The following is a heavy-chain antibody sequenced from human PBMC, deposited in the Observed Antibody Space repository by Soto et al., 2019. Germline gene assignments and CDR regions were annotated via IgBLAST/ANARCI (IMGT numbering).Heavy chain of an antibody. D-gene: IGHD2-2*01. V-gene: IGHV3-48*02. CDR1: GFTFSSYS. CDR2: ISSSSSTT. CDR3: ARVPIVVVPAAIVGMDV. J-gene: IGHJ6*02. Sequence: GGSLRLSCAASGFTFSSYSMNWVRQAPGKGLEWVSYISSSSSTTYYADSVKGRFTISRDNAKNSLYLQMNSLRDEDTAVYYCARVPIVVVPAAIVGMDVWGQGTTVTVSS.